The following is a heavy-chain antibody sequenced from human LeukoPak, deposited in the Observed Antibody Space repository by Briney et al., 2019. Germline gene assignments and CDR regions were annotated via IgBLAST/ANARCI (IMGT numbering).Heavy chain of an antibody. D-gene: IGHD2-2*01. CDR1: GFTFRTYR. V-gene: IGHV3-21*01. CDR3: AADCRSTSCLGY. J-gene: IGHJ4*02. Sequence: PGGSLRLSCAASGFTFRTYRMNWLRQAPGKGLEWVSSISTTSAYLKYADSVKGRFTISRDNAKNSLYLQMNSLRAEDTAVYYCAADCRSTSCLGYWGLGTLVTVSS. CDR2: ISTTSAYL.